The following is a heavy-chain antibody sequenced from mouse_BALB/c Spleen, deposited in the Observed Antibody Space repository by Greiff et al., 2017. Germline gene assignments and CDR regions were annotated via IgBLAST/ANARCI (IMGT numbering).Heavy chain of an antibody. CDR2: IYPSDSYT. D-gene: IGHD2-10*01. CDR3: TRAYYGNYGYAMDY. CDR1: GYTFTSYW. V-gene: IGHV1-69*02. Sequence: QVQLKQPGAELVRPGASVKLSCKASGYTFTSYWINWVKQRPGQGLEWIGNIYPSDSYTNYNQKFKDKATLTVDKSSSTAYMQLSSPTSEDSAVYYCTRAYYGNYGYAMDYWGQGTSVTVSS. J-gene: IGHJ4*01.